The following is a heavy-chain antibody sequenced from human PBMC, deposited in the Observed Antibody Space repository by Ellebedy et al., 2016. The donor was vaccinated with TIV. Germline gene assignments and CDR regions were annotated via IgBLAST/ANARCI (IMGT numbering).Heavy chain of an antibody. V-gene: IGHV1-3*04. CDR2: INTGNGNA. CDR1: GYTFTSSA. CDR3: ATDGGSGWYKLF. Sequence: AASVKVSCKASGYTFTSSAIHWVRQAPGQRLECIFWINTGNGNAKYSQKFQDRVTITKDTSASTAYMELSSLTSEDTAVYYCATDGGSGWYKLFWGQGTLVSVSS. J-gene: IGHJ4*02. D-gene: IGHD6-19*01.